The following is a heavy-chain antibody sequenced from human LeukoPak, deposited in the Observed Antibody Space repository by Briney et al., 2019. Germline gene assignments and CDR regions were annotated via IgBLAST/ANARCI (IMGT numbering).Heavy chain of an antibody. CDR1: GFTITNNW. V-gene: IGHV3-74*03. Sequence: GGSLRLSCTVSGFTITNNWMYWVRQAPGRGLVWVSRIKMDGRSAVYADSVKDRFIISRDNAKNTVYLQMNSLRADDTAVYYCATVFKGSSLQDYWGQGTLVTVSS. J-gene: IGHJ4*02. CDR3: ATVFKGSSLQDY. CDR2: IKMDGRSA. D-gene: IGHD3-10*01.